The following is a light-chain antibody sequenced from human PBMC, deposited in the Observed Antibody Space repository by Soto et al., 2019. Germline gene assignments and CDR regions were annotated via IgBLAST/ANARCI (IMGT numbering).Light chain of an antibody. J-gene: IGKJ2*01. CDR1: QNILYSPNNKNY. CDR3: LQYYNSYT. Sequence: DIVMTQSPDSLAVSLGERATINCKFSQNILYSPNNKNYLAWYQQKPGQPPKLLIYWASTRQSGVPDRFSGSGFGTDFTLTISSLQAEDVAVYYCLQYYNSYTFGQGTKLEIK. V-gene: IGKV4-1*01. CDR2: WAS.